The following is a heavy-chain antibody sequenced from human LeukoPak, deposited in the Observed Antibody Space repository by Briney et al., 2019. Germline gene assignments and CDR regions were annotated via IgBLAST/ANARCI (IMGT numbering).Heavy chain of an antibody. CDR1: GFTFSSYA. CDR3: AKDFHFLNKLLWFGELLYKGDWFDP. V-gene: IGHV3-23*01. D-gene: IGHD3-10*01. Sequence: PGGSLRLSCAASGFTFSSYAMSWVRQAPGKGLEWVSAISGSGVSTYYADSVKGRFTISRDNSKNTLYLQMNSLRAEDTAVYYCAKDFHFLNKLLWFGELLYKGDWFDPWGQGTLVTVSS. CDR2: ISGSGVST. J-gene: IGHJ5*02.